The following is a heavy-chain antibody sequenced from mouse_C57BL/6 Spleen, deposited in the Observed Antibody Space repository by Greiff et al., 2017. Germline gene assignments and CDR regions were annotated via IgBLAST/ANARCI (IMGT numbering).Heavy chain of an antibody. V-gene: IGHV1-64*01. J-gene: IGHJ4*01. Sequence: VQLQAPGGVLVQPGASVKLSCPASGFTFTRYWMPWVKQRTGQGLEWIGMIHPNSGSTNYNEKFKSKATLTVDKSSSTAYMQRSSLTSEDSAVYYCARDYKDAMDYWGQGTSVTVSS. CDR2: IHPNSGST. D-gene: IGHD2-12*01. CDR1: GFTFTRYW. CDR3: ARDYKDAMDY.